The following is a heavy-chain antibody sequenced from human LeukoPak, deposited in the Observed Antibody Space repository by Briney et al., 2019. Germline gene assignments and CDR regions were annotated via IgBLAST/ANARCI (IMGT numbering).Heavy chain of an antibody. J-gene: IGHJ6*02. Sequence: PGGSLRLSCAASGFTFSSYAMHWVRQAPGKGLEWVAVISYDGSNKYYADSVKGRFTISRDNSKNTLYLQMNSLRAEDTAVYYCARGGVVVVTAILNYYYYGMDVWGQGTTVTVSS. D-gene: IGHD2-21*02. CDR1: GFTFSSYA. CDR2: ISYDGSNK. CDR3: ARGGVVVVTAILNYYYYGMDV. V-gene: IGHV3-30-3*01.